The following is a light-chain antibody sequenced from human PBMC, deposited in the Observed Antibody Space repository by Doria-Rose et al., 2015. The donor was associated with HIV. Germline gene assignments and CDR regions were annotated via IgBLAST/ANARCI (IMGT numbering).Light chain of an antibody. CDR3: HQYGTSWT. J-gene: IGKJ1*01. CDR2: DGS. CDR1: QSFSSTY. Sequence: EIVLTQSPGTLSLSPGERATLSCRASQSFSSTYLAWYQQNPGQAPSLLIYDGSTRATGIPDRISASGSGTDFTLTINRLEPEDFALYYCHQYGTSWTFGQGTKVEI. V-gene: IGKV3-20*01.